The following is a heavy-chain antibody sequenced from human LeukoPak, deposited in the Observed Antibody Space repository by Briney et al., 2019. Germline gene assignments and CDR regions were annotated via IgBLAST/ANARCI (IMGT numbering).Heavy chain of an antibody. Sequence: PSETLSLTCSVSGGSFSTYYWTWIRQPPGKGLEYIGYVYYTGSTNYNPSLQSRVAISIDTSKNQFSLKLGSVTAADTAVYFCARIDGDLLDSWGQGTLVAVSS. J-gene: IGHJ4*02. CDR1: GGSFSTYY. CDR2: VYYTGST. D-gene: IGHD4-17*01. V-gene: IGHV4-59*08. CDR3: ARIDGDLLDS.